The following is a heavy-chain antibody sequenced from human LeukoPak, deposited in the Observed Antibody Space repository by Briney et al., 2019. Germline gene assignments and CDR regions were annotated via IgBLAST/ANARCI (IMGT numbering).Heavy chain of an antibody. V-gene: IGHV4-4*07. CDR3: ASPYDSSGFDAFDI. J-gene: IGHJ3*02. Sequence: SETLSLTCTVSGGSISSYYWSWIRQPAGKGLEWIGRIYTSGSTNYNPSLKSRVTTSVDTSKNQFSLKLSSVTAADTAVYYCASPYDSSGFDAFDIWGQGTMVTVSS. CDR1: GGSISSYY. CDR2: IYTSGST. D-gene: IGHD3-22*01.